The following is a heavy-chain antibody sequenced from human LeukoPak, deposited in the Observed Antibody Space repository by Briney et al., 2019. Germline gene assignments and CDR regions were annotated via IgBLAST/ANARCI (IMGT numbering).Heavy chain of an antibody. CDR3: ARNEDRMFDY. Sequence: PSETLSLTCAVYGGSFSGYYWSWIRQPPGKGLEWIGEIYHSGSTNYNPSLKSRVTISVDKSKNQFSLKLSSVTAADTAVYYCARNEDRMFDYWGQGTLVTVSS. D-gene: IGHD1-1*01. J-gene: IGHJ4*02. CDR2: IYHSGST. V-gene: IGHV4-34*01. CDR1: GGSFSGYY.